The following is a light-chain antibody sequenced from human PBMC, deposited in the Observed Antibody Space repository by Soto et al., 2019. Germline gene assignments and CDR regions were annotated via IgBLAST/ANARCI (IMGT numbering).Light chain of an antibody. V-gene: IGKV3-15*01. CDR3: HQYNYSIT. CDR1: QSVGSD. J-gene: IGKJ5*01. CDR2: CAS. Sequence: EVMMTQSPTTLPVFPGERATLSCRASQSVGSDVAWYQQKPVQAPRLLIYCASTRATGIPARFSGSGSGTEFTLTITSPKSEDFAVYYCHQYNYSITFGQGTRLEIK.